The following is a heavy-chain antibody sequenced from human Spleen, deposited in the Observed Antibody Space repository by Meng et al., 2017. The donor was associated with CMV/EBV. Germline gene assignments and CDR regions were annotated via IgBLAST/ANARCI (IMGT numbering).Heavy chain of an antibody. CDR3: AKDKANYYYYYGMDV. Sequence: GESLKIPCPASGFTFSSHGMHWVRQAAGKGLEWVAFIRYDGSNKYYADSVKGRFTISRDNSKNTLYLQMNSLRAEDTAVYYCAKDKANYYYYYGMDVWGQGTTVTVSS. J-gene: IGHJ6*02. V-gene: IGHV3-30*02. CDR1: GFTFSSHG. CDR2: IRYDGSNK.